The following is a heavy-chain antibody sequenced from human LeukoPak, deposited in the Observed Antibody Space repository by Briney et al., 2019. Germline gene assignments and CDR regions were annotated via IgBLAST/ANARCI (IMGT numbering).Heavy chain of an antibody. J-gene: IGHJ3*02. CDR3: ATYYYGLFDI. CDR2: ISHSGST. CDR1: GGSFSGYY. V-gene: IGHV4-34*01. D-gene: IGHD3-10*01. Sequence: PSETLSLTCAVYGGSFSGYYWSWIRQPPGKGLEWIGEISHSGSTNYNPSLKSRVTISVDTSKNQFSLKLSSVTAADTAVYYCATYYYGLFDIWGQGTMVTVSS.